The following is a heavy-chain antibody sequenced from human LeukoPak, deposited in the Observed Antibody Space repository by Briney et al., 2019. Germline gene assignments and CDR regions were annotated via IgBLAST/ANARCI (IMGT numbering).Heavy chain of an antibody. CDR2: INHSGST. D-gene: IGHD2-21*02. CDR3: ARTKTASFDY. CDR1: GGSFSGYY. V-gene: IGHV4-34*01. Sequence: SETLSLTCAVYGGSFSGYYWSWIRQPPGKGLEWIGEINHSGSTNYNPSLKSRVTISVDTSKNQFSLKLSSVTAADTAVYYCARTKTASFDYWGQGTLVTVSS. J-gene: IGHJ4*02.